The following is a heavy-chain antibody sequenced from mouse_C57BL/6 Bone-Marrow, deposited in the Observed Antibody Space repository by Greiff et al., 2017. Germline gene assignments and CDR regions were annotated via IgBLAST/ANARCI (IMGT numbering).Heavy chain of an antibody. V-gene: IGHV1-19*01. Sequence: VQLQQSGPVLVKPGASVKMSCKASGYTFTDYYMNWVKQSHGKSLEWIGVINPYNGGTSYNQKFKGKATLTVDKSSSTAYMELNSLTSEDSAVYYCARLLIYYGYAWFAYWGQGTLVTVSA. CDR3: ARLLIYYGYAWFAY. CDR2: INPYNGGT. CDR1: GYTFTDYY. D-gene: IGHD2-2*01. J-gene: IGHJ3*01.